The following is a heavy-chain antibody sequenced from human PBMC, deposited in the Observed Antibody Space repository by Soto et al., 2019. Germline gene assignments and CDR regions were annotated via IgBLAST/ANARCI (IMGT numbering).Heavy chain of an antibody. J-gene: IGHJ4*02. CDR3: ANTPYYYDSSGYYRSYYFDY. V-gene: IGHV3-23*01. D-gene: IGHD3-22*01. CDR2: ISGSGGST. Sequence: PGGSLRLSCAASGFTFSSYAMSWVRQAPGKGLEWVSAISGSGGSTYYADSVKGRFTISRDNSKNTLYLQMNSLRAEDTAVYYCANTPYYYDSSGYYRSYYFDYWGQGTLVTVS. CDR1: GFTFSSYA.